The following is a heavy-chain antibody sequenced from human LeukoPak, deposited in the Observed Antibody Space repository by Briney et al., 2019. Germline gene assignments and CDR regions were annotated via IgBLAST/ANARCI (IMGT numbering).Heavy chain of an antibody. J-gene: IGHJ5*02. V-gene: IGHV3-48*03. CDR1: GFDLSTYE. CDR3: ARGDPHADL. Sequence: PGGSLRLSCAASGFDLSTYEMNWVRQAPGKGLEWIADITISGHTKNYADSVKGRFTISRDNARTSLYLQMNSLRVEGTGVYYCARGDPHADLWGQGTLVTVSS. CDR2: ITISGHTK.